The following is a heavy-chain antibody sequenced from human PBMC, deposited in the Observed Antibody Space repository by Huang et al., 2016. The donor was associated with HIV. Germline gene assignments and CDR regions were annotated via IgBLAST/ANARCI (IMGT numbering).Heavy chain of an antibody. CDR3: ARGQLGSYGDYDVLY. J-gene: IGHJ4*02. Sequence: QVQLVQSGAEVKTPGSSVKVSGKASGGTFSKNAISWVRQAPGQGLEWMGGIIPMFGTPNYARKFQGRVTITADDSTSTTSVEVSSLRSEDTALYYCARGQLGSYGDYDVLYWGQGTLVTVSS. CDR1: GGTFSKNA. V-gene: IGHV1-69*13. D-gene: IGHD4-17*01. CDR2: IIPMFGTP.